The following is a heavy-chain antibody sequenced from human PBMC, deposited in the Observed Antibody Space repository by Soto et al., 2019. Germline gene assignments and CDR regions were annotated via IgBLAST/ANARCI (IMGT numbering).Heavy chain of an antibody. J-gene: IGHJ6*03. V-gene: IGHV3-30*18. CDR3: AKDLDNWNFGGPYYYMDV. CDR2: ISYDGSYK. D-gene: IGHD1-7*01. CDR1: GFTFSSYG. Sequence: GGSLRLSCAASGFTFSSYGMHWVRQAPGKGLEWVAVISYDGSYKYYADSVKGRFTISRDNSKNTLYLQMNSLRAEDTAVYYCAKDLDNWNFGGPYYYMDVWGKGTTVTVS.